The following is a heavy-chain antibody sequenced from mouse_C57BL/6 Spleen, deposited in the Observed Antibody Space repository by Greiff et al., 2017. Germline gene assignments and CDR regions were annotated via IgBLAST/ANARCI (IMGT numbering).Heavy chain of an antibody. CDR3: ARPYDYDEFAY. CDR2: IDPSDSYT. V-gene: IGHV1-50*01. CDR1: GYTFTSYW. J-gene: IGHJ3*01. D-gene: IGHD2-4*01. Sequence: LQQPGAELVKPGASVKLSCKASGYTFTSYWMQWVKQRPGQGLEWIGEIDPSDSYTNYNQKFKGKATLTVDTSSSTAYMQLSSLTSEDSAVYYCARPYDYDEFAYWGQGTLVTVSA.